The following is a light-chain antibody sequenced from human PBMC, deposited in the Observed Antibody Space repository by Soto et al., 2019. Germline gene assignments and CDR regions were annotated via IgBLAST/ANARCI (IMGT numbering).Light chain of an antibody. Sequence: IVLTQSPDTLSLSPGERATLSCVASQSVSSNYVAWYQQKPGQAPRLLTHGSSSRATGVPDRFSGRGSGTTFTLVISRLEPEDFAVYYCQQYGTSPFTFGPGTKVDIK. V-gene: IGKV3-20*01. CDR2: GSS. CDR3: QQYGTSPFT. J-gene: IGKJ3*01. CDR1: QSVSSNY.